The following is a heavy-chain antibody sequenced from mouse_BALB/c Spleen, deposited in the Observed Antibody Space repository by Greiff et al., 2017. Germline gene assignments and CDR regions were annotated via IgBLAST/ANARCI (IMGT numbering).Heavy chain of an antibody. J-gene: IGHJ4*01. CDR3: KKGGDSLMDY. CDR2: ITPGNGDI. V-gene: IGHV1S53*02. CDR1: GFTFTDYA. D-gene: IGHD2-13*01. Sequence: QVQLMQSDGELVKPGASVKISCKASGFTFTDYAIHWVEQKPEQGLEWIGYITPGNGDIKYNVKFKGKATLTTDKSSSTAYMQLDSLTSEDSAVYFCKKGGDSLMDYWGQGTTVTVSS.